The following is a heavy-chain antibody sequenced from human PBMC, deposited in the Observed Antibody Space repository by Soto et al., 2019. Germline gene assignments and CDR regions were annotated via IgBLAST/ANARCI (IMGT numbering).Heavy chain of an antibody. D-gene: IGHD2-2*01. V-gene: IGHV3-48*03. Sequence: GGSLRLSCAASGFTFSSYEMNWVRQAPGKGLEWVSYISSSGSTIYYADSVKGRFTISRDNAKNSLYLQMNSLRAEDTAVYCCARTFCSTSCYDAFDIWGQGTMVTVSS. CDR3: ARTFCSTSCYDAFDI. J-gene: IGHJ3*02. CDR2: ISSSGSTI. CDR1: GFTFSSYE.